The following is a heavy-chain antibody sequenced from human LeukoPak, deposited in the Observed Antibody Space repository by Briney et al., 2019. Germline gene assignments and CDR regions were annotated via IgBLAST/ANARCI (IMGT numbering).Heavy chain of an antibody. V-gene: IGHV3-30*18. CDR3: AKGHSTGYYFLDY. D-gene: IGHD3-22*01. Sequence: GGSLRLSCAASGFTFGSYGMHWVRQAPGKGLGWVAVISSDGRNKYYVDSVKGRFTISRDNSKNTLFLKMNSLRPEDTAVYSCAKGHSTGYYFLDYWGQGTLVTVSS. CDR1: GFTFGSYG. CDR2: ISSDGRNK. J-gene: IGHJ4*02.